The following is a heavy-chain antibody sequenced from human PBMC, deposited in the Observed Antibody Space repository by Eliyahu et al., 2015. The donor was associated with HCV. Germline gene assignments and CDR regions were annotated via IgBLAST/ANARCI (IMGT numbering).Heavy chain of an antibody. CDR2: IYYSGST. CDR3: ARHYGYYFDY. D-gene: IGHD4-17*01. J-gene: IGHJ4*02. V-gene: IGHV4-61*07. Sequence: WIGYIYYSGSTNYNPSLKSRVTISVDTSKNKFSLRLRSVTAADTAVYYCARHYGYYFDYWGQGTLVTVSS.